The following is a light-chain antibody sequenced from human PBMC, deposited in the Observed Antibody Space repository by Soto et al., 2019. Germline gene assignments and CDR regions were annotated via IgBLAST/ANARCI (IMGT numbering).Light chain of an antibody. Sequence: DIQMTQSPSTLSASVGDRFTITCRASQPLTNYLAWCQQNPGKVPNLMIYAAFTSRAGVPPRCSGSGSETDFPLTISSLQPEDVAACYCQRYHSAPHTFGGGAKV. J-gene: IGKJ4*01. CDR1: QPLTNY. CDR2: AAF. CDR3: QRYHSAPHT. V-gene: IGKV1-27*01.